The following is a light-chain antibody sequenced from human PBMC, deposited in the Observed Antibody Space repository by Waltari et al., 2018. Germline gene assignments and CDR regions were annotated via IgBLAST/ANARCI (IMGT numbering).Light chain of an antibody. CDR3: SSYTTGSTRYV. Sequence: QSALTQPASVSGSPGQSITISCTGTSSDIGAYNFVSCYQQHPGKAPKVMIYDVNTRPSGVSSRFSGSKSGNTASLTISGLQAEDEADYYCSSYTTGSTRYVFGSGTKVTVL. J-gene: IGLJ1*01. CDR2: DVN. V-gene: IGLV2-14*03. CDR1: SSDIGAYNF.